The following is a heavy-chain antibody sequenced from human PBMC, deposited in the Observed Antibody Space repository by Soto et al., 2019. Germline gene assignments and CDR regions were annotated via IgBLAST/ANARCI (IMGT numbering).Heavy chain of an antibody. CDR3: ARALGSWGSYYFDH. V-gene: IGHV2-5*02. J-gene: IGHJ4*02. CDR1: GFSLDTWGVG. D-gene: IGHD3-16*01. Sequence: QITLKESGPPLVRPTQTLTLTCTVSGFSLDTWGVGVGWIRQPPGKAPEWLALIYWDDDKRYSPSLKNRLTITKDTSHNQVVLTVTNMDPVDTVTYYCARALGSWGSYYFDHWGQGTLVTVSS. CDR2: IYWDDDK.